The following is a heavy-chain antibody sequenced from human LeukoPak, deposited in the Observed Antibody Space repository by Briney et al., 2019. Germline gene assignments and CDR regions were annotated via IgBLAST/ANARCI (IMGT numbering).Heavy chain of an antibody. CDR3: ARGGDYDILTGHYIPPYFDY. Sequence: SETLSLTCTVSGGSISSGGYYWGWIRQHPGRGREWVGYIYYSGSTYYNPSLKSRVTISVDTSKNQFSLKLSSVTAADTAVYYCARGGDYDILTGHYIPPYFDYWGQGTLVTVSS. V-gene: IGHV4-31*03. CDR1: GGSISSGGYY. J-gene: IGHJ4*02. CDR2: IYYSGST. D-gene: IGHD3-9*01.